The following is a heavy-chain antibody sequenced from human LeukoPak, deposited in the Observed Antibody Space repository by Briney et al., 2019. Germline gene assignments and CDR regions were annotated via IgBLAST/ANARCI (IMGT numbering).Heavy chain of an antibody. Sequence: KPSETLSLTCTVSGGSISSYYWSWIRQPPGKELEWIGYIYTSGSTNYNPSLKSRVTISVDTSKNQFSLKLSSVTAADTAVYYCARHVAQNYYYYMDVWGKGTTVTVSS. CDR3: ARHVAQNYYYYMDV. CDR1: GGSISSYY. D-gene: IGHD2-15*01. CDR2: IYTSGST. V-gene: IGHV4-4*09. J-gene: IGHJ6*03.